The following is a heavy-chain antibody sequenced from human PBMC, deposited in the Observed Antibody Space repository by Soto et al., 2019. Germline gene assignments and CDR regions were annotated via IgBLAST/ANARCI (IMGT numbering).Heavy chain of an antibody. CDR2: TYYRSKWYN. CDR3: QRDLGSWGTYYYYGMDV. CDR1: GDSVSSNSAA. D-gene: IGHD1-26*01. Sequence: SQTLSLTGAISGDSVSSNSAAWNWIRQSPSRGLEWLGRTYYRSKWYNEYAVSVKSRITINPDTSKNHFYLRLNCVTPETTSVYYCQRDLGSWGTYYYYGMDVWGQGPTAT. V-gene: IGHV6-1*01. J-gene: IGHJ6*02.